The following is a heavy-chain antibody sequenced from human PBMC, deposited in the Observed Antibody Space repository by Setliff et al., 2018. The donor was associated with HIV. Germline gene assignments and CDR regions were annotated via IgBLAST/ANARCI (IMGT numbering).Heavy chain of an antibody. CDR2: IYYDGST. Sequence: SETLSLTCTVSGVSISSTTYYWGWVRQSPGKGLEWIATIYYDGSTYYNPSLRSRVTISTDTSKNQFPLRLTSVAAADTALYYCARDQGSTWFWDYFDYWGQGTLVTVSS. CDR1: GVSISSTTYY. D-gene: IGHD6-13*01. CDR3: ARDQGSTWFWDYFDY. J-gene: IGHJ4*02. V-gene: IGHV4-39*02.